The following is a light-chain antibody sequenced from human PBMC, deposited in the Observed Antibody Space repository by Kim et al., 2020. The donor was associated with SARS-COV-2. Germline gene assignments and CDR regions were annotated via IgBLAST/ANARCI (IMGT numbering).Light chain of an antibody. CDR3: QQYGSPPQT. J-gene: IGKJ1*01. Sequence: SPGERATLSCRASQSVSTNYLAWYQQKFGQAPRLIIYNASFRASGIPDRFSGRGSGTDFVLTISRLEPEDFGVYFCQQYGSPPQTFGQGTKVEIK. CDR1: QSVSTNY. V-gene: IGKV3-20*01. CDR2: NAS.